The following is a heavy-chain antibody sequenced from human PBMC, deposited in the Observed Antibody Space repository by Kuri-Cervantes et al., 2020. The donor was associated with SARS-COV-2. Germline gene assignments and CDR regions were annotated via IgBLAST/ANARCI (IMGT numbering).Heavy chain of an antibody. CDR2: IIPIFGTA. D-gene: IGHD2-2*01. Sequence: SVKVSCKASGGTFSSYAISWVRQAPGQGLEWMGGIIPIFGTANYAQKFQGRVTITTDESTSTAYMELRSLRSDDTAVYYCARHYMGYCSSTSCQPGYWGQGTLVTVSS. J-gene: IGHJ4*02. V-gene: IGHV1-69*05. CDR3: ARHYMGYCSSTSCQPGY. CDR1: GGTFSSYA.